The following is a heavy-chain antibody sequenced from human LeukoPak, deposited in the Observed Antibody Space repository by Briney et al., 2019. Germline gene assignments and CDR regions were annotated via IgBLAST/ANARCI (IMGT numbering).Heavy chain of an antibody. CDR1: RDSLRSSDYY. J-gene: IGHJ4*02. D-gene: IGHD3-16*01. CDR2: VFYSGTA. Sequence: PSETLSLTCSATRDSLRSSDYYWGWIRQPPGKGLEWLGNVFYSGTAHPHPSLKSRVTMSADTSKNQFSLKLNSVTAADTAVYYCARHVDGFSYAYPRYYFDFWGQGNLVIVSS. V-gene: IGHV4-39*01. CDR3: ARHVDGFSYAYPRYYFDF.